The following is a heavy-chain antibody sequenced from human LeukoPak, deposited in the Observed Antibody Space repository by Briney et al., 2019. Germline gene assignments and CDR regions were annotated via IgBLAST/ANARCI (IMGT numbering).Heavy chain of an antibody. CDR1: GGSLSTGTYF. D-gene: IGHD1-26*01. V-gene: IGHV4-39*07. CDR2: IFYSGTT. CDR3: ARESLVGATILFDY. Sequence: SETLSLTCTVSGGSLSTGTYFWGWIRQPPGKGLEWIGSIFYSGTTYYTPSLKSRVTISVDTSKNQFSLKLSSVTAADTAVYYCARESLVGATILFDYWGQGTLVTVSS. J-gene: IGHJ4*02.